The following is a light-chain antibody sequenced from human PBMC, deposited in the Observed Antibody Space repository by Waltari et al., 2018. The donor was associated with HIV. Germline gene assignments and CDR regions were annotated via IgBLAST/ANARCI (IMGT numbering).Light chain of an antibody. Sequence: SYELTQPPSVSVSPGQTARITCSGDELPKQYAYWYQQKPGQAPSLVIYKDNERPSGSPERFSGSSSGTAVTLTISGVQAEDGADYYCQSADNSGTWVFGGGTKLTVL. V-gene: IGLV3-25*03. CDR3: QSADNSGTWV. CDR2: KDN. CDR1: ELPKQY. J-gene: IGLJ3*02.